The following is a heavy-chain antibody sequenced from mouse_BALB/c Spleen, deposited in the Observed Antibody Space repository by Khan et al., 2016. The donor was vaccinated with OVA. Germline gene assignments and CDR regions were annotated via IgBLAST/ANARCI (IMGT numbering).Heavy chain of an antibody. CDR2: VNPSNGGT. D-gene: IGHD2-14*01. J-gene: IGHJ3*01. V-gene: IGHV1-20*02. CDR1: GYSFTAYY. Sequence: EVQLQESGPDLVKPGASVKISCKASGYSFTAYYIYWVKEGHGKTLECIGRVNPSNGGTTYNHKFMNKTTLTVDKSSSTTYILHRSLASEDSAVYYCVRGYDFFHYWGQGTLVTFSA. CDR3: VRGYDFFHY.